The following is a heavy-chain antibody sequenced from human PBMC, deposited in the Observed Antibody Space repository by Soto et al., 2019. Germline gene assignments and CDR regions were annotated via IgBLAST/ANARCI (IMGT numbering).Heavy chain of an antibody. Sequence: GESLKISCKGSGYSFPTYWISWVRQLPGKGLEWMGRIDPSDSQTNYSPSFQGHVTISVDKSINTAYLQWNSLKASDTAMYYCARLGFPSYWGQGTLVTVSA. CDR2: IDPSDSQT. CDR3: ARLGFPSY. CDR1: GYSFPTYW. J-gene: IGHJ4*02. D-gene: IGHD7-27*01. V-gene: IGHV5-10-1*01.